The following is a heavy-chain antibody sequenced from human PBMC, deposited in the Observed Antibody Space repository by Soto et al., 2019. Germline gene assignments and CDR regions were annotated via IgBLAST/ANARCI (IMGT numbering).Heavy chain of an antibody. CDR2: IAAYNGNT. D-gene: IGHD3-22*01. V-gene: IGHV1-18*01. CDR3: ERDYDGWAFDI. Sequence: QVHLVQSGPEVKKPGASVKVSCRASGYTFSTYGITWVRQAPGQGLEWVGWIAAYNGNTKYGQKFRGRVTMTTDTSTSTAYMELRSLRSDDTAVYYWERDYDGWAFDIWGQGTGVNVSS. J-gene: IGHJ3*02. CDR1: GYTFSTYG.